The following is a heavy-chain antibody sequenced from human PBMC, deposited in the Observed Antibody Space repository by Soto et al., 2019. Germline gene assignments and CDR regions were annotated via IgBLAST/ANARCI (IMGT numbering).Heavy chain of an antibody. V-gene: IGHV3-30-3*01. CDR1: GFVFRNYA. CDR2: ISYDGSNK. CDR3: ARDLGYDYPIDDFDI. Sequence: PGGSLRLSCVASGFVFRNYAMHWVRQAPGKGLEWVAVISYDGSNKYYADSVKGRFTISRDNSKNTLYVQMNSLRAEDTAVYYCARDLGYDYPIDDFDIWGQGTMVNVS. D-gene: IGHD5-12*01. J-gene: IGHJ3*02.